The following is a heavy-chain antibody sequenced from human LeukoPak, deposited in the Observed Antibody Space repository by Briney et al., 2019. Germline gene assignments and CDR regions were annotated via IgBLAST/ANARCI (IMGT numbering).Heavy chain of an antibody. CDR1: GFTFRSYG. J-gene: IGHJ4*02. V-gene: IGHV3-23*01. CDR2: LSGSGGST. Sequence: GGSLRLSCAASGFTFRSYGMSWVRQAPGKGLEWVSSLSGSGGSTYYADSVKGRFTISRDNSKNTLFLHMNSLRAEDTAVYYCAKALGGYDFDYWGRGTLVTVSP. CDR3: AKALGGYDFDY. D-gene: IGHD3-16*01.